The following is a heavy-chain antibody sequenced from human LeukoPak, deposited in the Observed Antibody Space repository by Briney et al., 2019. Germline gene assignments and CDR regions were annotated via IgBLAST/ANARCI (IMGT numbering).Heavy chain of an antibody. CDR3: ASEGIAAAGTGAFDI. CDR1: GGTFSSYA. V-gene: IGHV1-18*01. CDR2: ISAYNGNT. Sequence: ASVKVFCKASGGTFSSYAISWVRQAPGQGLEWMGWISAYNGNTNYAQKLQGRVTMTTDTSTSTAYMELRSLRSDDTAVYYCASEGIAAAGTGAFDIWGQGTMVTVSS. D-gene: IGHD6-13*01. J-gene: IGHJ3*02.